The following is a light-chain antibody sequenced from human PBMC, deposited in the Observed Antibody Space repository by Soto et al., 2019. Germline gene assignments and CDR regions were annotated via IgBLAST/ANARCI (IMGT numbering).Light chain of an antibody. Sequence: DIQMTQSPSSLSASVGDRVTITCRASQAIRNDLAWYQQKPGRAPKRLIYGSSSLQSGVPSRFSGRGSGTEFTLTISSLQPEDFATYYCIQHNVCPRTFGQGTKVDIK. V-gene: IGKV1-17*01. CDR2: GSS. J-gene: IGKJ1*01. CDR1: QAIRND. CDR3: IQHNVCPRT.